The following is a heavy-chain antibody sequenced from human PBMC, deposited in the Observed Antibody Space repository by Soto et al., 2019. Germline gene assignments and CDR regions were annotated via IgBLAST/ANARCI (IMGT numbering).Heavy chain of an antibody. CDR1: GYTFTSYD. D-gene: IGHD5-18*01. V-gene: IGHV1-8*01. CDR2: MNPNSGNT. J-gene: IGHJ4*02. CDR3: ARARDSYELGY. Sequence: ASVKVSCKASGYTFTSYDIKWVRQATGQGLEWMGWMNPNSGNTGYAQKVQGRVTMTRNTSISTAYMQLSSLRSEDTAVYYCARARDSYELGYWGQGTLVTVSS.